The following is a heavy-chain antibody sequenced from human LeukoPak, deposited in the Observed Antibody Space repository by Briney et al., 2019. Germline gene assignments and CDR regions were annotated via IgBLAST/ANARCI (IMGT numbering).Heavy chain of an antibody. Sequence: GGSLRLSCAASGFTFSSYSMNWVRQAPGKGLEWVSSISSSSSYIYYADSVKGRFTISRDNAKNSLYLQMNSLRAEDTAVYYCAKVFPTLTGYYYVLDYWGQGTLVTVSS. D-gene: IGHD3-9*01. CDR1: GFTFSSYS. V-gene: IGHV3-21*01. J-gene: IGHJ4*02. CDR2: ISSSSSYI. CDR3: AKVFPTLTGYYYVLDY.